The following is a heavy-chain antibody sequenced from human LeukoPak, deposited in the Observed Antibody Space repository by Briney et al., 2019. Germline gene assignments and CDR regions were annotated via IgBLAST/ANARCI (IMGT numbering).Heavy chain of an antibody. CDR1: GYTFTGYH. V-gene: IGHV1-2*06. Sequence: VASVKVSCKASGYTFTGYHMHWVQQAPGQGLEWMGRINPNSGDTNYAQKFQGRVTMTRDTSISTAYMELSRLRSDDTAVYYCARDYCSSTSCLFDYWGQGTLVTVSS. CDR3: ARDYCSSTSCLFDY. D-gene: IGHD2-2*01. J-gene: IGHJ4*02. CDR2: INPNSGDT.